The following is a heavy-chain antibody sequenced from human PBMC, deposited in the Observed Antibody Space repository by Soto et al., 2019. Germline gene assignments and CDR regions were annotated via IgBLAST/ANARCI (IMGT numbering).Heavy chain of an antibody. CDR1: GFTFSSYA. D-gene: IGHD3-10*01. V-gene: IGHV3-23*01. J-gene: IGHJ4*02. CDR3: AKEGRMVRGVIISLPFDY. Sequence: EVQLLESGGGLVQPGGSLRLSCAASGFTFSSYAMSWVRQAPGKGLEWVSAISGSGGSTYYADSVKGRFTISRDNSKHTLYLRMNSLRAEDTAVYYCAKEGRMVRGVIISLPFDYWGQGTLVTVSS. CDR2: ISGSGGST.